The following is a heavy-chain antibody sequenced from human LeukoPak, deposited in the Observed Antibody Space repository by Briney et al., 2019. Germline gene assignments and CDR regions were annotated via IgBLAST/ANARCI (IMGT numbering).Heavy chain of an antibody. V-gene: IGHV3-23*01. Sequence: PGGPLRLSCVASGFPFRSYAMTWVRHTPGKGLESVSVITDDEDTYYADSVKGRFTISRDNSQNTVFLQMNSLRVEDTAVYYCAKVDYWSPENYFDSWGQGTLVTVSS. CDR2: ITDDEDT. D-gene: IGHD1-1*01. CDR1: GFPFRSYA. J-gene: IGHJ4*02. CDR3: AKVDYWSPENYFDS.